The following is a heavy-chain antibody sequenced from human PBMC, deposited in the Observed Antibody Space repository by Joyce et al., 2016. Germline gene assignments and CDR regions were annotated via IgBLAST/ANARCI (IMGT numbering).Heavy chain of an antibody. V-gene: IGHV4-61*01. Sequence: QVQLQESGPGLVKPSETLSLTCTVSGGSVSSGSYYWSWIRQPPGKGLEWIGYIYYSGGTNYNPSLNSRVSRSVDTSKNQFSLKLSSVTAADTAVYYCARVPKYSSSVFDYWGQGTLVTVSS. J-gene: IGHJ4*02. CDR2: IYYSGGT. D-gene: IGHD6-6*01. CDR3: ARVPKYSSSVFDY. CDR1: GGSVSSGSYY.